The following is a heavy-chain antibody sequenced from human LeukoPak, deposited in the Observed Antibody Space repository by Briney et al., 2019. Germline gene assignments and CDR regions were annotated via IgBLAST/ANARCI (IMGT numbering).Heavy chain of an antibody. CDR3: ARPQRGMFDP. CDR1: NGSFSGYY. J-gene: IGHJ5*02. V-gene: IGHV4-34*01. D-gene: IGHD3-16*01. CDR2: INHSGST. Sequence: SETLSLTCAVYNGSFSGYYWSWIRQPPGKGLEWIGEINHSGSTHYNPSLKSRVTISVDTSKKQFSLKVRSVTAADTAVYYCARPQRGMFDPWGQGTLVTVSS.